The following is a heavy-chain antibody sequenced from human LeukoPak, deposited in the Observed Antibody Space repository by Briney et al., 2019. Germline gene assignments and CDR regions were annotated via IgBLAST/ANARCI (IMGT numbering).Heavy chain of an antibody. CDR2: ISYNSANK. Sequence: GGSLRLSCTTSGLTFSSFTMGWVRQAPGKGLEWVSSISYNSANKWHADSVKGRFTFSRDNSKNTLYLQMHSLRADDTALYYCTKRRPSGSVTVDEYWGQGALVTVSS. CDR3: TKRRPSGSVTVDEY. CDR1: GLTFSSFT. J-gene: IGHJ4*02. D-gene: IGHD2-21*02. V-gene: IGHV3-23*01.